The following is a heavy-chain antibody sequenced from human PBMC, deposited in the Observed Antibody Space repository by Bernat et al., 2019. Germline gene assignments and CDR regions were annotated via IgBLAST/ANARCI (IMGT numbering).Heavy chain of an antibody. V-gene: IGHV1-18*01. CDR1: GYTFTSYG. CDR3: ARSPYNWNYPLTFDY. J-gene: IGHJ4*02. D-gene: IGHD1-7*01. CDR2: ISAYNGNT. Sequence: QVQLVQSGAEVKKPGASVKVSRKASGYTFTSYGISWVRQAPGQGLEWMGWISAYNGNTNYAQKLQGRVTMTTDTSTSTAYMELRSLRSDDTAVYYCARSPYNWNYPLTFDYWGQGTLVTVSS.